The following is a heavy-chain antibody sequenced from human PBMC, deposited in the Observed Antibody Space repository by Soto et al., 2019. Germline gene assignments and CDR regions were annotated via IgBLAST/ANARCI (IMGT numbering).Heavy chain of an antibody. D-gene: IGHD2-2*01. Sequence: GGSLRLSCAASGFTFSSYAMSWVRQAPGKGLEWVSAISGSGGSTYYADSVKGRFTISRDNPKNTLYLQMNSLRAEDTAVYYCAKVPAAVYYYYGMDVWGQGTTVTVSS. CDR3: AKVPAAVYYYYGMDV. J-gene: IGHJ6*02. CDR2: ISGSGGST. V-gene: IGHV3-23*01. CDR1: GFTFSSYA.